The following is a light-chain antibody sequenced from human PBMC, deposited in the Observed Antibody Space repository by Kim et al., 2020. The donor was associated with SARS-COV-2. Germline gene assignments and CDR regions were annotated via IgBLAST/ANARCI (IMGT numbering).Light chain of an antibody. CDR3: LQHRTYPIT. V-gene: IGKV1-17*01. Sequence: ASVGDRVTITGRASQDIGNDLGWYQQKPGRAPKRLIYGASNLQSGVPSRFSGSGSGTEFTLTINSLQPEDFATYFCLQHRTYPITFGQGTRLEIK. CDR1: QDIGND. J-gene: IGKJ5*01. CDR2: GAS.